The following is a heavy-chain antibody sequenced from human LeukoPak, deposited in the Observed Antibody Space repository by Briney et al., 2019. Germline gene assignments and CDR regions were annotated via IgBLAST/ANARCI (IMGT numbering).Heavy chain of an antibody. CDR1: GFTFSTCA. CDR3: ARGVVDRGADC. J-gene: IGHJ4*02. Sequence: GGSLRLSCAATGFTFSTCAMTWVRQAPGMGLEWVSSVIDSGKDTYYAGSVKGRFTISRDNSKDTLYLQMNSLRVEDTAVYYCARGVVDRGADCWGQGALVTVSS. CDR2: VIDSGKDT. V-gene: IGHV3-23*01. D-gene: IGHD2-15*01.